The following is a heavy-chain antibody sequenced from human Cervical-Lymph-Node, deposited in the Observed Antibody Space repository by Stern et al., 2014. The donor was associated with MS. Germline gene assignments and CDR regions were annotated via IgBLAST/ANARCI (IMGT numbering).Heavy chain of an antibody. CDR3: ARETTVTTYGMTFDI. D-gene: IGHD4-17*01. Sequence: EVQLVESGGGLIQPGGSLSLSCAASGFTVSSNYVRWVRPDAGKGLEWVAVIYSSGTTYYAESVQGRFIISKDNSKNTVHLQMSTLRAEDTAVYYCARETTVTTYGMTFDIWGQGTMVTVSS. CDR2: IYSSGTT. V-gene: IGHV3-53*01. CDR1: GFTVSSNY. J-gene: IGHJ3*02.